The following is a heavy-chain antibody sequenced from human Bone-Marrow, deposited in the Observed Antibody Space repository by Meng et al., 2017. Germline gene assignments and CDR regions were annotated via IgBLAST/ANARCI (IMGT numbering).Heavy chain of an antibody. D-gene: IGHD3-16*01. J-gene: IGHJ4*02. CDR3: ARDDGSGWGGY. Sequence: QVQLQESGPGMVKPSETLSLTCTVSGGSISSYYLSWIRQPTGKGLEWIGYIYYSGSTNYNPSLKSRVTISVDTSKNQFSLKLSSVTAADTAVYYCARDDGSGWGGYWGQGTLVTVSS. CDR2: IYYSGST. CDR1: GGSISSYY. V-gene: IGHV4-59*12.